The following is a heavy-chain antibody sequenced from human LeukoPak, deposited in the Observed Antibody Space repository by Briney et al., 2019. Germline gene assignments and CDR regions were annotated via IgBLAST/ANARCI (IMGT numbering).Heavy chain of an antibody. Sequence: GGSLRLSCAASGFTFDDYAMHWVRQAPGKGLEWVSGISWNSGSIGYADSVKGRFTISRDNAKNSLYLQMNSLRAEDTAVYYCARDREQGEWGQGTLVTVSS. CDR2: ISWNSGSI. D-gene: IGHD1/OR15-1a*01. J-gene: IGHJ4*02. CDR3: ARDREQGE. CDR1: GFTFDDYA. V-gene: IGHV3-9*01.